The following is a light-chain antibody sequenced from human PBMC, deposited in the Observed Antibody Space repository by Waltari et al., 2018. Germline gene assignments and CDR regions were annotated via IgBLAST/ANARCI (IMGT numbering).Light chain of an antibody. J-gene: IGLJ3*02. CDR1: TVAVTSRPY. CDR2: DAR. CDR3: SLSYNGPWV. V-gene: IGLV7-46*01. Sequence: QAVVTQEPSLTVSPGGTVTPTCGSSTVAVTSRPYPYWFQQKPGHAPRSLLFDARKKYSWTPARFSGSLLGGKAALTLSGAQPEDEADYYCSLSYNGPWVFGGGTKLTVL.